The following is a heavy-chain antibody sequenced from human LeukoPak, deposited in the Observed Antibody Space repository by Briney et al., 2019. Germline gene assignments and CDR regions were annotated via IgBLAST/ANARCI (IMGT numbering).Heavy chain of an antibody. CDR3: ARGLNPRAFDI. Sequence: PSEPLSLTCAVYGGSFSGYYWSWIRQPPGKGLEWIGEINHSGSTNYNPSLKSRVTISVDTSKNQFSLKLSSVTAADTAVYYCARGLNPRAFDIWGQGTMVTPSS. CDR2: INHSGST. V-gene: IGHV4-34*01. CDR1: GGSFSGYY. J-gene: IGHJ3*02. D-gene: IGHD1-14*01.